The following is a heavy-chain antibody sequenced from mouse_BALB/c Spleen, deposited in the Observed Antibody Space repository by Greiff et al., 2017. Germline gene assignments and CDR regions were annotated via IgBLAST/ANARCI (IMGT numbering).Heavy chain of an antibody. V-gene: IGHV5-6-3*01. CDR3: AREYGYLAY. CDR1: GFTFSSYG. CDR2: INSNGGST. J-gene: IGHJ3*01. D-gene: IGHD2-2*01. Sequence: EVKVVESGGGLVQPGGSLKLSCAASGFTFSSYGMSWVRQTPDKRLELVATINSNGGSTYYPDSVKGRFTISRDNAKNTLYLQMSSLKSEDTAMYYCAREYGYLAYWGQGTLVSVSA.